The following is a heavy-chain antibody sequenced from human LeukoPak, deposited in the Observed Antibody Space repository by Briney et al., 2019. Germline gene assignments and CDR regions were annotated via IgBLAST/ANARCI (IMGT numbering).Heavy chain of an antibody. Sequence: SVKVSCKASGYTFTGYYMHWVRQAPGQGLEWMGRIIPIFGIANYAQKFQGRVTITADKSTSTAYMELSSLRSEDTAVYYCARGGDSGYFDYWSQGTLVTVSS. CDR2: IIPIFGIA. CDR1: GYTFTGYY. V-gene: IGHV1-69*04. D-gene: IGHD1-26*01. J-gene: IGHJ4*02. CDR3: ARGGDSGYFDY.